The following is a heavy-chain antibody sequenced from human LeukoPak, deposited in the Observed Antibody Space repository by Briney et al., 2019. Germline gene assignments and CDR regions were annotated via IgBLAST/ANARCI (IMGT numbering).Heavy chain of an antibody. CDR2: IVVGSGNT. CDR1: GFTFTSSA. D-gene: IGHD5-18*01. Sequence: SVKVSCKASGFTFTSSAVQWVRQARGQRLEWIGWIVVGSGNTNYAQKFQERVTITRDMSTSTAYMELSSLRSEDTAVYYCAKDRGGYSYEEYYYYYGMDVWGQGTTVTVSS. J-gene: IGHJ6*02. CDR3: AKDRGGYSYEEYYYYYGMDV. V-gene: IGHV1-58*01.